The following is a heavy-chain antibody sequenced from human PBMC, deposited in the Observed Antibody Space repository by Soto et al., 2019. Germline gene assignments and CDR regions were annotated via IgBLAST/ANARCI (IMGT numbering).Heavy chain of an antibody. D-gene: IGHD3-10*01. CDR2: ISGSGGST. J-gene: IGHJ3*02. V-gene: IGHV3-23*01. CDR1: GFTFSSYA. Sequence: PGGSLRLSCAASGFTFSSYAMSWVRQAPGKGLEWVSAISGSGGSTYYADSVKGRFTISRDNSKNTLYLQMNSLRAEDTAVYYCAKEGPGGPGRYFHAFDIWGQGTMVTVSS. CDR3: AKEGPGGPGRYFHAFDI.